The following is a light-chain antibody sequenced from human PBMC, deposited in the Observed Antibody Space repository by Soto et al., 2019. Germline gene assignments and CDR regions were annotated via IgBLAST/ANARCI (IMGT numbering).Light chain of an antibody. Sequence: QSVLTPPASVSGSPGQSITFSCTGTSSDVGAYNLVSWYQQYPGKAPKLMVYEVTNRPSGVSNRFSGSKSGNAASLTISGLQAEDEADYYCSSYTTTSTLGVFGTGTKVTVL. CDR2: EVT. CDR3: SSYTTTSTLGV. V-gene: IGLV2-14*01. J-gene: IGLJ1*01. CDR1: SSDVGAYNL.